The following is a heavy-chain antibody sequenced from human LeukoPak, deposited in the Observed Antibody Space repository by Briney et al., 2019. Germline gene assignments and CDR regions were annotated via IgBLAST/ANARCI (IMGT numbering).Heavy chain of an antibody. CDR3: ARDGMGSYDY. D-gene: IGHD3-10*01. CDR2: ISSNGRYI. CDR1: GFDFSDYT. J-gene: IGHJ4*02. V-gene: IGHV3-21*01. Sequence: GGSLRLSCAASGFDFSDYTIDWVRQAPGKGLEWVSSISSNGRYIYYADSVKGRLTISRDNAKNSVYLQMNSLRAEDTAVYYCARDGMGSYDYWGQGTLVTVSS.